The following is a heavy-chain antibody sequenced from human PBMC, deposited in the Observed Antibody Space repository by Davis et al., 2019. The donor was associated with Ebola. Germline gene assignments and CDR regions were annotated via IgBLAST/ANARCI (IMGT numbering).Heavy chain of an antibody. V-gene: IGHV4-4*02. D-gene: IGHD5-18*01. CDR1: GGSISSSNW. CDR2: IYHSVST. Sequence: SETLSLTCAASGGSISSSNWWSWVRQPPGKGLEWIGEIYHSVSTNYNPSLKSRATISVDKSKNQFSLKLSSVTAADTAVYYCARDTAMVSSRYYYDGMDVWGQGTTVTVSS. J-gene: IGHJ6*02. CDR3: ARDTAMVSSRYYYDGMDV.